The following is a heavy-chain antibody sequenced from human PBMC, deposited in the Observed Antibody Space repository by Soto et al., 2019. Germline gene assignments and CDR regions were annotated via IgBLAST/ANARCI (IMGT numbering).Heavy chain of an antibody. CDR2: VNAASGNT. V-gene: IGHV1-3*01. Sequence: QVHRVQSGAEARKPGASVNCSCMASGFSLNTYVVHWVRQAPGQGLEWMGWVNAASGNTQTSQKFQGRLTLTRDTSANTAYLELSSLRTEDTAAYFCARRPLLESHFDYWGQGTLVAVSS. J-gene: IGHJ4*02. CDR1: GFSLNTYV. CDR3: ARRPLLESHFDY.